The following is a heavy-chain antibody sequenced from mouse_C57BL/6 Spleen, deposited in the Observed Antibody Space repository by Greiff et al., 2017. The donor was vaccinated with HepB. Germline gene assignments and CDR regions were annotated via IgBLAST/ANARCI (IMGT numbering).Heavy chain of an antibody. CDR2: IRSKSNNYAT. CDR1: GFSFNTYA. Sequence: DVHLVESGGGLVQPKGSLKLSCAASGFSFNTYAMNWVRQAPGKGLEWVARIRSKSNNYATYYADSVKDRFTISRDDSESMLYLQMNNLKTEDTAMYYCVSPYYYGSSSFAYWGQGTLVTVSA. V-gene: IGHV10-1*01. D-gene: IGHD1-1*01. J-gene: IGHJ3*01. CDR3: VSPYYYGSSSFAY.